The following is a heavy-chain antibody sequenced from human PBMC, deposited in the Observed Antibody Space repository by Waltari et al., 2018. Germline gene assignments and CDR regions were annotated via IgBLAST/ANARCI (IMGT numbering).Heavy chain of an antibody. CDR1: GFTFSPDT. Sequence: QVQLVESGGGVVQPGRSLRLACAASGFTFSPDTMHWVRQAPGKGLEWVALILYDGSNTYYADSVKGRFTISRDNSKNTLYLQMNSLRPDDRAVYYCTRGSTTAARCMDSWGQGTLVTVSS. J-gene: IGHJ4*02. V-gene: IGHV3-30*01. CDR3: TRGSTTAARCMDS. D-gene: IGHD6-6*01. CDR2: ILYDGSNT.